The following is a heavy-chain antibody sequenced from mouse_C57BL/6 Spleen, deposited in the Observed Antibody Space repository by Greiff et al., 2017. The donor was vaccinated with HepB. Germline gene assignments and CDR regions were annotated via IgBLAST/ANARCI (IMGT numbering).Heavy chain of an antibody. CDR2: INPNNGGT. J-gene: IGHJ2*01. V-gene: IGHV1-26*01. CDR1: GYTFTDYY. D-gene: IGHD1-1*01. Sequence: VQLQQSGPELVKPGASVKISCKASGYTFTDYYMNWVKQSHGKSLEWIGDINPNNGGTSYNQKFKGKATLTVDKSSSTAYMELRSLTSEDSAFYYCARRVLLRYFDYWGQGTTLTVSS. CDR3: ARRVLLRYFDY.